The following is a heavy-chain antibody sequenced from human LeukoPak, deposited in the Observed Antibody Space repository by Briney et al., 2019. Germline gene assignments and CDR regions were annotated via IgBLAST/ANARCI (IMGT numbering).Heavy chain of an antibody. CDR3: ARLYRGYSYGYPYYFDY. CDR1: GYSFTSYW. J-gene: IGHJ4*02. CDR2: IYSGDSDT. Sequence: GEALKISCKGSGYSFTSYWIGWVRQVPGKGLEWMGIIYSGDSDTRYSPSFQGQVTISADKSISTAYLQLSSLKASDTAMYYCARLYRGYSYGYPYYFDYWGQGTLVTVSS. V-gene: IGHV5-51*01. D-gene: IGHD5-18*01.